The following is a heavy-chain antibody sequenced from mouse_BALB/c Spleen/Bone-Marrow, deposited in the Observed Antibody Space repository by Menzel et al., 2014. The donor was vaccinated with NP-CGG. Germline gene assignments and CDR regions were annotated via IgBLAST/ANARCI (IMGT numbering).Heavy chain of an antibody. D-gene: IGHD3-1*01. CDR1: GYSITSDYS. Sequence: EVHLVESGPGLVKPSQSLSLTCTVTGYSITSDYSWNWIRQFPGNKLEWMGYISYSGSTSYNPSLKSRISITQDTSKSQFFLQLNSVTTEDTATYYCARGGARATGWFAYWGQGTLVTVSA. CDR2: ISYSGST. CDR3: ARGGARATGWFAY. V-gene: IGHV3-2*02. J-gene: IGHJ3*01.